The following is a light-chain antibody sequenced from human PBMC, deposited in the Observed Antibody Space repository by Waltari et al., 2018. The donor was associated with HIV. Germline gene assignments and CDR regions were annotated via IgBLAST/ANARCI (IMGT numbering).Light chain of an antibody. V-gene: IGKV3-15*01. CDR2: DVS. CDR1: QSVSSN. CDR3: QQYNNWPPTYT. J-gene: IGKJ2*01. Sequence: DIVMPQSPATLSVSPGEGATLPCRASQSVSSNLAWYHQKPGQPPRLLIYDVSTRATGTPARFSGGGSGTEFTLTISSLQSEDFAVYYCQQYNNWPPTYTFGQGTKLEIK.